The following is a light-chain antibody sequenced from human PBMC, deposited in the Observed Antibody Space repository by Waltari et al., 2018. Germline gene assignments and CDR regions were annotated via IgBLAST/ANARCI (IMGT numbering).Light chain of an antibody. V-gene: IGLV2-14*03. Sequence: SALTQPASLTGSPGTSVAIPCTGTLHHVAGPNYFFWYQQHPGKAPKVMIYDVSNRPSGVSNRFSGSNSGNTASLTISGVQVEDEADYYCSSYISSSVPVVFGGGTKLTVI. CDR3: SSYISSSVPVV. CDR2: DVS. CDR1: LHHVAGPNY. J-gene: IGLJ2*01.